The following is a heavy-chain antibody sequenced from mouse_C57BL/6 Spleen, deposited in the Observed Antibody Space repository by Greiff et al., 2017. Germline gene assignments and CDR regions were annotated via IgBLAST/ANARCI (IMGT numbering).Heavy chain of an antibody. D-gene: IGHD2-5*01. J-gene: IGHJ2*01. Sequence: VQLQQSGPELVKPGASVKISCKASGYAFSSSWMNWVKQRPGKGLEWIGRIYPGDGDTNYNGKFKGKATLTADKSSSTAYMQLSSLTSEDSAVYYCASTIVTTVDYWGQGTTLTVSS. CDR3: ASTIVTTVDY. CDR1: GYAFSSSW. CDR2: IYPGDGDT. V-gene: IGHV1-82*01.